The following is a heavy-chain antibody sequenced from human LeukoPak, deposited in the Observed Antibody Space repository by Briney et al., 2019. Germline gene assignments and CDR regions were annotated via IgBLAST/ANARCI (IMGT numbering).Heavy chain of an antibody. Sequence: GESLKISCKGSGYSFTSYWIGWVRQMPGKGLEWMGIIYPGDSDTRYSPSFQGQVTISADKSISTAYLQWSSLKASDTAMYYRARHDHYGSGSYRDTTMDVWGKGTTVTISS. J-gene: IGHJ6*03. CDR1: GYSFTSYW. D-gene: IGHD3-10*01. CDR2: IYPGDSDT. V-gene: IGHV5-51*01. CDR3: ARHDHYGSGSYRDTTMDV.